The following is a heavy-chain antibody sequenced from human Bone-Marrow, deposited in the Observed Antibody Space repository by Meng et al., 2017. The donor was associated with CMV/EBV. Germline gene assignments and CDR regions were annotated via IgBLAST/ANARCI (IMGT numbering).Heavy chain of an antibody. CDR1: GGSFSGYY. V-gene: IGHV4-34*01. D-gene: IGHD6-13*01. J-gene: IGHJ4*02. CDR3: ASLTSGGIAAAGTGPVGY. Sequence: QVQLQQWGAGLLKPSETLSLTCAVYGGSFSGYYWSWIRQPPGKGLEWIGEINHSGSTNYNPSLKSRVTISVDTSKNQFSLKLSSVTAADTAVYYCASLTSGGIAAAGTGPVGYWGQGTLVTVSS. CDR2: INHSGST.